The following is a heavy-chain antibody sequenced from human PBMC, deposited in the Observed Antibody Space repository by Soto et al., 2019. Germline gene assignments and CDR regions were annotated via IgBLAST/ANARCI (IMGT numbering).Heavy chain of an antibody. Sequence: PSETLSLTCTVSGGSISSGGYYWSWIRQHPGKGLEWIGYIYYSGSTYYNPSLKSRVTISVDTSKNQFSLELSSVTAADTAVYYCARAARIMITFGGVIVFETWGQGTLVTVSS. CDR2: IYYSGST. D-gene: IGHD3-16*02. V-gene: IGHV4-31*03. J-gene: IGHJ5*02. CDR1: GGSISSGGYY. CDR3: ARAARIMITFGGVIVFET.